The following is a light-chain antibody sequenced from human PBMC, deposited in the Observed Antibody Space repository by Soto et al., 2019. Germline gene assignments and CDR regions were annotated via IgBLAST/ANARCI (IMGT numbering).Light chain of an antibody. CDR2: AAS. V-gene: IGKV1-16*02. CDR1: QGIRNY. Sequence: DIQMTQSPSSLSASVGDRVTITCRASQGIRNYSAWFQQKPGKAPKSLIYAASNLQSGVPSNFSGSGYGTDFTLTISSLQPEDFATYYCQQYDTYPLTFGGGTTVEIK. J-gene: IGKJ4*01. CDR3: QQYDTYPLT.